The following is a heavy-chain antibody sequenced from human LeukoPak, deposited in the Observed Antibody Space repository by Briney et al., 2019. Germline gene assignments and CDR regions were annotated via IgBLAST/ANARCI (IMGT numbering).Heavy chain of an antibody. CDR1: GFTFSSYS. Sequence: PGGSLRLSCAASGFTFSSYSMNWVRQAPGKGLEWVSSISSSGSYIYYADSVEGRFTISRDNAKNSLYLQMNSLRAEDTAVYYCASKPFSENYLGYWGQGTLVTVSS. CDR2: ISSSGSYI. V-gene: IGHV3-21*01. CDR3: ASKPFSENYLGY. D-gene: IGHD3-10*01. J-gene: IGHJ4*02.